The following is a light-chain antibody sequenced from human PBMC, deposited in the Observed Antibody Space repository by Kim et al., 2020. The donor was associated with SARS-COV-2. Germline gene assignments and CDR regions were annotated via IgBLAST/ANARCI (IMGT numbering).Light chain of an antibody. V-gene: IGKV3-11*01. Sequence: SCSPWERAARPCRARKSVSRYFAWYQQKPAQAPQLLIYDASNRATGIPARFSGSGSGTDFTLTISSLEPEDFAVYYCQQRSNSLSFGPGTKVDIK. J-gene: IGKJ3*01. CDR1: KSVSRY. CDR2: DAS. CDR3: QQRSNSLS.